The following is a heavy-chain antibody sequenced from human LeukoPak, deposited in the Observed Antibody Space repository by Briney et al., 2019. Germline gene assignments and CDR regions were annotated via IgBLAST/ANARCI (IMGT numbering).Heavy chain of an antibody. V-gene: IGHV3-21*01. CDR1: GFTFSTYS. D-gene: IGHD3-10*01. CDR3: ARGEYYYGSGSFPFDY. J-gene: IGHJ4*02. Sequence: GGSLRLSCVASGFTFSTYSMNWVRQAPGKGLEWVSSISSSSTYIYYADSVKGRFTISRDNAKNSLYLQMNSLRAEDTAVYYCARGEYYYGSGSFPFDYWGQGTLVTVSS. CDR2: ISSSSTYI.